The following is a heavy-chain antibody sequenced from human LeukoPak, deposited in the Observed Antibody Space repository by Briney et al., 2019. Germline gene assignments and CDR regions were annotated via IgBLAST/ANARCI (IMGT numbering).Heavy chain of an antibody. D-gene: IGHD1-26*01. J-gene: IGHJ4*02. V-gene: IGHV3-30-3*01. CDR3: ARDGGSYELDY. CDR1: GFTFSSYA. Sequence: PGRSLRLSCAASGFTFSSYAMHWVRQAPGKGLEWVAVISYDGGSEYYADSVKGRFTISRDNSKNTLYLQMNSLRAEDTVVYNCARDGGSYELDYWGQGTLVTVSS. CDR2: ISYDGGSE.